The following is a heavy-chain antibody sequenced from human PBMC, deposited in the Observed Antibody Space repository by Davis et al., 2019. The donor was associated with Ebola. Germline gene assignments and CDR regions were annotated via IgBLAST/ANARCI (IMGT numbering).Heavy chain of an antibody. D-gene: IGHD2-2*01. CDR2: LYSGGTT. CDR1: GFTVSNNY. CDR3: AKRRRMYCSANSCGGLDV. Sequence: PGGSLRLSCAASGFTVSNNYMSWVRQAPGKGLEWVSVLYSGGTTYYADSVKGRFTIRRDKSKNTVYLEMSSLRLEDTAVYYCAKRRRMYCSANSCGGLDVWGQGTTVTVSS. V-gene: IGHV3-53*05. J-gene: IGHJ6*02.